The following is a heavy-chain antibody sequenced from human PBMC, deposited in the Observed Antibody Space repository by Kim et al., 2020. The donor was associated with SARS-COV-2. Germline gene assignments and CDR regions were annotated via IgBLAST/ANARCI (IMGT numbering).Heavy chain of an antibody. V-gene: IGHV1-18*01. Sequence: ASVKVSCKASGYTFTSYGISWVRQAPGQGLEWMGWISAYNGNTNYAQKLQGRVTMTTDTSTSTAYMELRSLRSDDTAVYYCARLRKGGQWLVHQDYWGQGTLVTVSS. CDR3: ARLRKGGQWLVHQDY. CDR1: GYTFTSYG. CDR2: ISAYNGNT. D-gene: IGHD6-19*01. J-gene: IGHJ4*02.